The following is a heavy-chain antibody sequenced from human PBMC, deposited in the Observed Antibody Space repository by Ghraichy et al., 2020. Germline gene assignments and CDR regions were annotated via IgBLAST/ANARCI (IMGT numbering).Heavy chain of an antibody. D-gene: IGHD6-13*01. CDR1: GFSLSTSGVG. CDR3: AHATPYSSSWYFANRKYYFDY. J-gene: IGHJ4*02. Sequence: SGPTLVKPTQTLTLTCTFSGFSLSTSGVGVGWIRQPPGKALEWLALIYWNDDKRYSPSLKSRLTITKDTSKNQVVLTMTNMDPVDTATYYCAHATPYSSSWYFANRKYYFDYWGQGTLVTVSS. V-gene: IGHV2-5*01. CDR2: IYWNDDK.